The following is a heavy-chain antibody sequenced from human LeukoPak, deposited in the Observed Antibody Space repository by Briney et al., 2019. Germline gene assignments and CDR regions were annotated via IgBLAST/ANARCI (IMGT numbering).Heavy chain of an antibody. Sequence: PGGSLRLSCAASGFTFSSYAMHWVRQAPGKGLEWVAFISYDGSNKYYADSVKGRFTISRDNSKNTLYLQMNSLRAEGTAVYYCARNQEIDYYDSSGFYWGVEYWGQGTLVTVSS. J-gene: IGHJ4*02. CDR1: GFTFSSYA. V-gene: IGHV3-30*04. CDR3: ARNQEIDYYDSSGFYWGVEY. D-gene: IGHD3-22*01. CDR2: ISYDGSNK.